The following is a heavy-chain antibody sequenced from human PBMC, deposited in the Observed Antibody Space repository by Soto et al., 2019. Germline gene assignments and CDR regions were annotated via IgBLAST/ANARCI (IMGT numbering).Heavy chain of an antibody. CDR2: IKQDGSEK. V-gene: IGHV3-7*01. CDR3: ARRADSIAVAGTQEIYYYYYYYMDV. CDR1: GFTFSSYW. J-gene: IGHJ6*03. D-gene: IGHD6-19*01. Sequence: GGSLRLSCAASGFTFSSYWMSWVRQAPGKGLEWVANIKQDGSEKYYVDSVKGRFTISRDNAKNSLYLQMNSLRAEDTAVYYCARRADSIAVAGTQEIYYYYYYYMDVWGKGTTVTVSS.